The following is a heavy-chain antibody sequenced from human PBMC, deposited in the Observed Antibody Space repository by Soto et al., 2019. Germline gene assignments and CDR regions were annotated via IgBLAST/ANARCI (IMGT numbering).Heavy chain of an antibody. V-gene: IGHV4-30-4*01. Sequence: QVQLQESGPGLVKPSQTLSLTCTVSGGSISSGDYYWGWIRQPPGKGLEWIGYIYYSGSTYYNPSVKSRVTISVDTSKNQCSLKLSSVTAADTAVYYCARADTAMVSQLDYWGQGTLVTVSS. D-gene: IGHD5-18*01. CDR3: ARADTAMVSQLDY. J-gene: IGHJ4*02. CDR2: IYYSGST. CDR1: GGSISSGDYY.